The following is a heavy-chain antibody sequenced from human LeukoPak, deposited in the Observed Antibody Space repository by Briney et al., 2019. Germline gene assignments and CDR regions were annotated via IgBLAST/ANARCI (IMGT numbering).Heavy chain of an antibody. D-gene: IGHD3-10*01. Sequence: GASVKVSFKATGFTFTNYDINWVRQATGQGFEWMGWMNPINGNTGYAQKFQGRVTMTRHTSISTAYMELMSLTSEDTAVYYCVRDGEGVAISVNYCFAPWGQGTLVTVSS. V-gene: IGHV1-8*01. CDR3: VRDGEGVAISVNYCFAP. J-gene: IGHJ5*02. CDR2: MNPINGNT. CDR1: GFTFTNYD.